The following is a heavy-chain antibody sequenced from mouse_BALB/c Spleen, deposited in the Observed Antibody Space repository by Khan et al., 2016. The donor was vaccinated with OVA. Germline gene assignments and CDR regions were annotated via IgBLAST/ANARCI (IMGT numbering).Heavy chain of an antibody. Sequence: QVQLQQSGAELARPGASVKLSCKASGYTFTSYWMQWVKQRPGQGLEWIGAIYPGDGDTRYTQKFKGKATLTADKSSSTAYMQLSSLASEDSAVYYCATIYYDYGWGQGTLGTVSA. D-gene: IGHD2-4*01. CDR3: ATIYYDYG. J-gene: IGHJ3*02. V-gene: IGHV1-87*01. CDR1: GYTFTSYW. CDR2: IYPGDGDT.